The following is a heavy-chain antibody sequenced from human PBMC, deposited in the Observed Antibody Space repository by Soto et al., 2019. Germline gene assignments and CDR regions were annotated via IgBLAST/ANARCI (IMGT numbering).Heavy chain of an antibody. CDR2: TSYEGSDK. D-gene: IGHD3-16*01. CDR1: GFTFRSYV. Sequence: QVQLVESGGGVVQPGTSLRVSCVGSGFTFRSYVMHWVRQAPGKGLEWVALTSYEGSDKYYDDSVRGRVTISKDNSRNTVNLQTDSLRLDDTALYYCARWGTTGGLDVWGQGTLVTVSS. V-gene: IGHV3-30*19. J-gene: IGHJ1*01. CDR3: ARWGTTGGLDV.